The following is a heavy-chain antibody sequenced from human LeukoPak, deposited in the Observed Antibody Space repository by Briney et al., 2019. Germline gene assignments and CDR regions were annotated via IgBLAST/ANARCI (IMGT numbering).Heavy chain of an antibody. CDR2: IYYSGST. Sequence: SETLSLTCTVSGGSISSGGYYWSWIRQHPGKGLEWIGYIYYSGSTYYNPSLKSRVTISVDTSKNQFSLKLSSVTAADTAVYYCARYIDGYSGYEHWGQGTLVTVSS. CDR3: ARYIDGYSGYEH. CDR1: GGSISSGGYY. J-gene: IGHJ1*01. V-gene: IGHV4-31*03. D-gene: IGHD5-12*01.